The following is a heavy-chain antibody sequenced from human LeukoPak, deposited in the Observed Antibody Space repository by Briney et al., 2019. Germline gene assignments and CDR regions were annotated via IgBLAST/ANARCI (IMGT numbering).Heavy chain of an antibody. CDR2: INHSGST. J-gene: IGHJ5*02. D-gene: IGHD3-22*01. V-gene: IGHV4-34*01. CDR1: GGSFSGYY. Sequence: KSSETLSLTCAVYGGSFSGYYWSWIRQPPGKGLEWIGEINHSGSTNYNPSLKSRVTISVDTSKNQFSLKLSSVTAADTAVYYCARAVPMIVVVTAHWFDPWGQGTLVTVFS. CDR3: ARAVPMIVVVTAHWFDP.